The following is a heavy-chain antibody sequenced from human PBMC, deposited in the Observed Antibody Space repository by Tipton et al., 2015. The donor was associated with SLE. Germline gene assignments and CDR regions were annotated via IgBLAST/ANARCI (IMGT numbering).Heavy chain of an antibody. D-gene: IGHD5-18*01. Sequence: TLSLTCTVSGGSISSSSYYWGWIRQPPGKGLEWIGSIYYSGSTNYNPSLKSRVTISVDTSKNQFSLKLSSVTAADTAVYYCARGIQLWLRFDPWGQGTLVTVSS. V-gene: IGHV4-39*07. CDR2: IYYSGST. CDR1: GGSISSSSYY. J-gene: IGHJ5*02. CDR3: ARGIQLWLRFDP.